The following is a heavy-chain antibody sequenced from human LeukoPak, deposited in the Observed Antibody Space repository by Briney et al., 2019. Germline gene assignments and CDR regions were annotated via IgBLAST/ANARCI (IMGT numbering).Heavy chain of an antibody. CDR3: ARVRGLRIFGVAPLEVGYYYYYYMDV. V-gene: IGHV3-74*01. D-gene: IGHD3-3*01. J-gene: IGHJ6*03. Sequence: GGSLRLSCAASGFIFSDYAMHWVRQAPGKGLVWVSRIISEGSTTDYADSVKGRFTISRDNAKNTLYLQMNSLRAEDTAVYYCARVRGLRIFGVAPLEVGYYYYYYMDVWGKGTTVTVSS. CDR2: IISEGSTT. CDR1: GFIFSDYA.